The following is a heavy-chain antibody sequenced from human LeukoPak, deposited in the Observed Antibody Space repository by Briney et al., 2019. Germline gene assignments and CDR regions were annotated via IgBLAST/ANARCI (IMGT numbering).Heavy chain of an antibody. CDR3: ARGPAFYHGSGSYYSLGSLYYFDY. D-gene: IGHD3-10*01. V-gene: IGHV4-34*01. Sequence: SETLSLTCAVYGGSFSGYYWSWIRQPPGKGLEWIGEINHSGCTNYNPSLKSRVTISVDTSKNQFSLKLSSVTAADTAVYYCARGPAFYHGSGSYYSLGSLYYFDYWGQGTLVTVSS. CDR1: GGSFSGYY. CDR2: INHSGCT. J-gene: IGHJ4*02.